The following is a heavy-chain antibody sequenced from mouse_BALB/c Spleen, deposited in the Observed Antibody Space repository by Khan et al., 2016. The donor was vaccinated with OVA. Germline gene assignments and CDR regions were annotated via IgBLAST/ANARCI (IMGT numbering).Heavy chain of an antibody. V-gene: IGHV1-77*01. D-gene: IGHD1-1*01. CDR2: IFPGSGTP. J-gene: IGHJ3*01. CDR3: ARGGYSVFAY. CDR1: GYTFTDYI. Sequence: QVQLQQSVPELVNPGASLKVSCKASGYTFTDYIIGWVKQSTRQGLEWIGDIFPGSGTPYYNEKFKDKATLTADKSSYTAYMQLSSLTSEDSAVYFCARGGYSVFAYWGQGTLVTVSA.